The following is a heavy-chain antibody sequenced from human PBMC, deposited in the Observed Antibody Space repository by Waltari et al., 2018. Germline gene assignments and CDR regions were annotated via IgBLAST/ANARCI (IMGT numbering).Heavy chain of an antibody. CDR2: ISSSSNYI. CDR1: GFTFSSYR. CDR3: ARDFTSWGFDY. J-gene: IGHJ4*02. Sequence: EVQLVESGGGLVKPGGSLRLSCEASGFTFSSYRMNWVRQAPGKGLEGVSSISSSSNYIYYADSVKGRFTIFRDNAKHSLFLQMNSLRAEDTAVYYCARDFTSWGFDYWGQGTLVTVSS. D-gene: IGHD2-2*01. V-gene: IGHV3-21*01.